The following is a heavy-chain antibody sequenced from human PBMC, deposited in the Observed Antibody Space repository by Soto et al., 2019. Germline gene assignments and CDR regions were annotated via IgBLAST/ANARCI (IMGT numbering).Heavy chain of an antibody. Sequence: PSETLSLTCTVSGRSISSSSYSWGWIRPPPGKGLEWIGSIYYSGSTYYNPSLKSRVTISVDTSKNQCSLKLSSVTAADTAVDYFARLSEEGLELRVGPGVLLGDFDYWCQGTLVTVS. J-gene: IGHJ4*02. V-gene: IGHV4-39*01. D-gene: IGHD1-7*01. CDR1: GRSISSSSYS. CDR3: ARLSEEGLELRVGPGVLLGDFDY. CDR2: IYYSGST.